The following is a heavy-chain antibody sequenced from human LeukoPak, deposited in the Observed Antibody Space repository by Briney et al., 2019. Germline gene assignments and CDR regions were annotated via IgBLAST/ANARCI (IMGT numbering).Heavy chain of an antibody. D-gene: IGHD2-2*02. Sequence: GGSLRLSCAASGFTFSSYAMSWVRQAPGKGLEWVSAISGSGGSTYYADSVKGRFTISRDNSKNTLYLQTNSLRAEDTAVYYCAKVFRLSTSCYNYWGQGTLVTVSS. CDR2: ISGSGGST. J-gene: IGHJ4*02. CDR3: AKVFRLSTSCYNY. CDR1: GFTFSSYA. V-gene: IGHV3-23*01.